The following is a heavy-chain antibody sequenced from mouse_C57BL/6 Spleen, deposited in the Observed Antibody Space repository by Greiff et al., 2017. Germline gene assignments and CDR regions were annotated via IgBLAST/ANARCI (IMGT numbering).Heavy chain of an antibody. J-gene: IGHJ2*01. CDR1: GYTFTSYW. CDR2: IYPGSGST. Sequence: QVQLQQPGAELVKPGASVKMSCKASGYTFTSYWITWVKQRPGQGLEWIGDIYPGSGSTNYNEKFKSKATLTVDTSSSTAYMQLSSLTSEDSAVYYCASSPYYYGSSPAFDYWGQGTTLTVSS. D-gene: IGHD1-1*01. CDR3: ASSPYYYGSSPAFDY. V-gene: IGHV1-55*01.